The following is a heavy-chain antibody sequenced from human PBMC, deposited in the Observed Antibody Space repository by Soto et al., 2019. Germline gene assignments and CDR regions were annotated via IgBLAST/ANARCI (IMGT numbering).Heavy chain of an antibody. CDR2: IKSKTDGGTS. V-gene: IGHV3-15*01. D-gene: IGHD4-17*01. CDR3: ATVASVTTAGNYAFDM. CDR1: GFTLSNAW. Sequence: GGSLRLSCAVSGFTLSNAWMSWVRQAPGKGLEWVGRIKSKTDGGTSDFPVPVKGRFSISRDDSKNTLFLQMNSLKTEDTAVYYCATVASVTTAGNYAFDMWGRGTVVTVSS. J-gene: IGHJ3*02.